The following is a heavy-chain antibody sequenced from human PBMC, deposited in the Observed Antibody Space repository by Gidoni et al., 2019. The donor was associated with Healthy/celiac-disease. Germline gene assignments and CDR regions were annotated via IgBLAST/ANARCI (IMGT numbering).Heavy chain of an antibody. J-gene: IGHJ4*02. CDR2: IYYSGST. V-gene: IGHV4-59*01. CDR3: ARGGAPITIFGVVTPEFDY. D-gene: IGHD3-3*01. CDR1: GGSISSYY. Sequence: QVQLQASGPGLVTPSETLSLTCTVSGGSISSYYWSWIRQPPGQGLEWIGYIYYSGSTNYNPSLKSRVTISVDTSKNQFSLKLSSVTAADTAVYYCARGGAPITIFGVVTPEFDYWGQGTLVTVSS.